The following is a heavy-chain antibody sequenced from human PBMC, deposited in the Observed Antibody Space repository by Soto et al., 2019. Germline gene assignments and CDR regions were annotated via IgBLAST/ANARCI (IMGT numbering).Heavy chain of an antibody. V-gene: IGHV1-18*01. CDR2: ISSHNGNT. D-gene: IGHD6-19*01. CDR3: ARTYTSGWYDY. J-gene: IGHJ4*02. CDR1: GYTFRTYD. Sequence: QVHLVQSGAEVKKPGASVKVSCKASGYTFRTYDISWVRQAPGQGLEWMGWISSHNGNTNYAQKVQDRVTMTTDTSTSTAYMELRSLRSDYTAVYYCARTYTSGWYDYWGQGTLVTVSS.